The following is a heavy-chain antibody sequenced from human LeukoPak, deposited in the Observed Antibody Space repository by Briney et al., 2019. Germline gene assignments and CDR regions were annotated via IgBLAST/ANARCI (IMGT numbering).Heavy chain of an antibody. V-gene: IGHV4-34*01. D-gene: IGHD5-18*01. J-gene: IGHJ4*02. CDR3: ARAGAVGAAMVTLFDY. CDR1: GGSFSGYY. CDR2: INHSGST. Sequence: SETLSLTCAVYGGSFSGYYWSWIRQPPGKGLEWIGEINHSGSTNYNPSLKSRVTISVDTSKNQFSLKLSSVTAADTAVYYCARAGAVGAAMVTLFDYWGQGTLVTVSS.